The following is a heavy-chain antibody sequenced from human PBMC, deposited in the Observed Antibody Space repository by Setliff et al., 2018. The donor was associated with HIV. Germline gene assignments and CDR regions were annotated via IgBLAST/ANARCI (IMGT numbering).Heavy chain of an antibody. D-gene: IGHD1-26*01. CDR2: INHSGST. CDR3: ARGARLLAAYSDRWDYFYMAV. Sequence: SETLSLTCTVSGGSMSTYYWIWIRQPPGKGLEWIGEINHSGSTHYNPSLKSRFIISVDTSKNQFSLKVNSMTAADTAVYYCARGARLLAAYSDRWDYFYMAVWGKGTTVTVSS. V-gene: IGHV4-34*01. CDR1: GGSMSTYY. J-gene: IGHJ6*03.